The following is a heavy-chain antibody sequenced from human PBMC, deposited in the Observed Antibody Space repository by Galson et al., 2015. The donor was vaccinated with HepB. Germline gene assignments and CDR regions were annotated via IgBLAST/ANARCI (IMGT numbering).Heavy chain of an antibody. CDR1: GFTFSSYG. J-gene: IGHJ6*02. CDR3: AYGSGSYYLDYYYYGMDV. D-gene: IGHD3-10*01. V-gene: IGHV3-30*02. CDR2: IRYDGSNK. Sequence: SLRLSCAASGFTFSSYGMHWVRQAPGKGLEWVAFIRYDGSNKYYADSVKGRFTISRDNSKNTLYLQMNSLRAEDTAVYYCAYGSGSYYLDYYYYGMDVWGQGTTVTVSS.